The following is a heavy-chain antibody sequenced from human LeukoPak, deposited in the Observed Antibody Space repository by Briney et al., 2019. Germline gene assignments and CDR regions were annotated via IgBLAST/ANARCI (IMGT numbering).Heavy chain of an antibody. D-gene: IGHD3-3*01. J-gene: IGHJ4*02. CDR3: ARDLRDFWSGYYFDS. V-gene: IGHV3-21*01. CDR2: ISGDTNDV. Sequence: PGGSLRLSCAASGFIFSNYNMNWVRQAPGKGLEWVSSISGDTNDVYYADSLKGRFTISRDNAKSALYLQMNRLRVEDTAVYYCARDLRDFWSGYYFDSWGQGTLLTVSS. CDR1: GFIFSNYN.